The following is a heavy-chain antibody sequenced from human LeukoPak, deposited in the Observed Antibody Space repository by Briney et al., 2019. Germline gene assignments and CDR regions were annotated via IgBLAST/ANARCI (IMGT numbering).Heavy chain of an antibody. CDR3: ARQGSGGRSFDV. J-gene: IGHJ3*01. V-gene: IGHV4-39*01. CDR2: IYYSGST. Sequence: PSETLSLTCTVSGGSISSSSYYWGWIRQPPGKGLEWIGSIYYSGSTYYNPSLKSRVTISIDTSKNQVSLRLSSVTAADTAVYYCARQGSGGRSFDVWGQGTMVTVSS. D-gene: IGHD1-26*01. CDR1: GGSISSSSYY.